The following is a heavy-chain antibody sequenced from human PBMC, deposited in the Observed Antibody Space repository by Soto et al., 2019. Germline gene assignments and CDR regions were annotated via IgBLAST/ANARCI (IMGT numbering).Heavy chain of an antibody. D-gene: IGHD2-2*01. J-gene: IGHJ2*01. CDR1: GGSMTSYY. CDR3: ARHASHPSIDWSFDL. CDR2: IYYSGST. Sequence: QVQLQESGPGLVKPSETLSLTCSVSGGSMTSYYWSWIRQPPGKGLEWIGYIYYSGSTNYNPSLKSRVTISVDTSKNQFSLKLTSVTAADTAVYYCARHASHPSIDWSFDLWGRGTLVTVSS. V-gene: IGHV4-59*08.